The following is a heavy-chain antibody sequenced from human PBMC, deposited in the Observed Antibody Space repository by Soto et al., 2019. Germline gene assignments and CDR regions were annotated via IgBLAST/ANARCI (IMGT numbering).Heavy chain of an antibody. Sequence: ASVKVSCKASGYTFTSYYMHWVRQAPGQGLEWMGIINPSGGSTSYAQKFQGIVTMTRDTSTSTVYMELRSLRSEDTAVYYCARDLLTSRIAVAGRNVGSSYGMDVWGQGTTVTVS. J-gene: IGHJ6*02. CDR2: INPSGGST. D-gene: IGHD6-19*01. V-gene: IGHV1-46*01. CDR3: ARDLLTSRIAVAGRNVGSSYGMDV. CDR1: GYTFTSYY.